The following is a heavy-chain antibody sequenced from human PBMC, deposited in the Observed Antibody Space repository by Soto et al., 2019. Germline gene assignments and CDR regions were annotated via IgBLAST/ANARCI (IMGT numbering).Heavy chain of an antibody. CDR2: INSDVSST. CDR3: ARGAPRASTWYVY. CDR1: GFTVSRHW. V-gene: IGHV3-74*01. Sequence: GALRLPCSAPGFTVSRHWVHWVRRAPGKGLVWVSRINSDVSSTSYADSVKGRFTISRDNAKNTLYLQMNSLRAEDTAVYYCARGAPRASTWYVYWGQGTLVTVSS. D-gene: IGHD6-13*01. J-gene: IGHJ4*02.